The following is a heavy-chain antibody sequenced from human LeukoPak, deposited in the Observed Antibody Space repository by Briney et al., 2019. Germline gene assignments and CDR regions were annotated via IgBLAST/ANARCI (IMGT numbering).Heavy chain of an antibody. CDR3: ASGPSTYYYFAVDV. V-gene: IGHV4-34*01. CDR1: GGSFSGYY. Sequence: SETLSLTCAVYGGSFSGYYWSWIRQPPGKGLEWIGEINHGGSTNYNPSLKSRVTMSVEKSKNQFSLKLSSVTAADTAVCYCASGPSTYYYFAVDVWGPGTTVTVSS. J-gene: IGHJ6*02. CDR2: INHGGST.